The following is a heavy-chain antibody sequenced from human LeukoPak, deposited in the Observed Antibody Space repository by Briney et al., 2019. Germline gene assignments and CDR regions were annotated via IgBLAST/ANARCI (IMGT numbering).Heavy chain of an antibody. Sequence: KPGGSLRLSCAASGLTFSSYAMSWVRQAPARGLEWVSSLRGDGETFYIDSVKGRFTLSRDESRNTVYLQLNNLRVEDTAVYFCAKASWVSRADAVLWGQGTLVTVSS. D-gene: IGHD3-16*01. CDR2: LRGDGET. V-gene: IGHV3-23*01. CDR1: GLTFSSYA. J-gene: IGHJ4*02. CDR3: AKASWVSRADAVL.